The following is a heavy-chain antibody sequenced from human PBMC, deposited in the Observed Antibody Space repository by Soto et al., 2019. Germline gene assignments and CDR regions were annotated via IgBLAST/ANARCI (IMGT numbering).Heavy chain of an antibody. CDR3: ARDKDYYDSSGPEDDAFDI. D-gene: IGHD3-22*01. Sequence: PSETLSLTCTVSGGCISNGGCYWSWILQHPGKGLESIGYIYYSGSTYYNPSLKSRFTISVDTSKNQFSLKMSSLTAADTAVYYCARDKDYYDSSGPEDDAFDICGQGTMVTVSS. V-gene: IGHV4-31*03. CDR2: IYYSGST. J-gene: IGHJ3*02. CDR1: GGCISNGGCY.